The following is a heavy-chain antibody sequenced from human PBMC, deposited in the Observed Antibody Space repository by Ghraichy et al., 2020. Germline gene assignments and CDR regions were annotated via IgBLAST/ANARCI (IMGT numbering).Heavy chain of an antibody. V-gene: IGHV4-39*01. D-gene: IGHD3-3*01. CDR3: ARLIPAPITIFGVVIPNWFDP. CDR2: IYYSGST. J-gene: IGHJ5*02. Sequence: SETLSLTCTVSGGSISSSSYYWGWIRQPPGKGLEWIGSIYYSGSTYYNPSLKSRVTISVDTSKNQFSLKLSSVTAADTAVYYCARLIPAPITIFGVVIPNWFDPWGQGTLVTVSS. CDR1: GGSISSSSYY.